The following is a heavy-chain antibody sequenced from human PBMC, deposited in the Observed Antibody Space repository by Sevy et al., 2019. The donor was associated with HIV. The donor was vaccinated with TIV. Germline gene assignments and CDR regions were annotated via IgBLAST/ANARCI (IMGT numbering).Heavy chain of an antibody. J-gene: IGHJ4*02. CDR2: IYYNADT. CDR3: ARHGAWRFYFDF. V-gene: IGHV4-39*01. D-gene: IGHD3-16*01. Sequence: SETLSLTCTVSGGSISSSGYFWGWIRQPPGKGLEGIGTIYYNADTYHNPSLTSRVTISVDTSKNQFSLRMTSVTALDTAVYYCARHGAWRFYFDFWGRGALVTVSS. CDR1: GGSISSSGYF.